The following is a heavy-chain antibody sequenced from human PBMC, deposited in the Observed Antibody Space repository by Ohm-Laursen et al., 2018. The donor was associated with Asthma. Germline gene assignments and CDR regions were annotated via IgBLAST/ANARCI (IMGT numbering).Heavy chain of an antibody. J-gene: IGHJ4*02. Sequence: SLRLSCAASGFTFSSYAMSWVRQAPGKGLEWVAVGGSYYDGGLKYYADSVNGRFTVSRDDSKDTLYLQMNSLRPDDTAVYYCARDVMEWYLPAFDFWGQGTLVTVSS. V-gene: IGHV3-30-3*01. CDR2: GGSYYDGGLK. CDR1: GFTFSSYA. D-gene: IGHD3-3*01. CDR3: ARDVMEWYLPAFDF.